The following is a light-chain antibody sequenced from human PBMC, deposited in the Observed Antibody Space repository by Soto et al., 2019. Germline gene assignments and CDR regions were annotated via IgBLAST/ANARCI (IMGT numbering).Light chain of an antibody. J-gene: IGKJ1*01. Sequence: EVVLTQSPATLSLSPGERATLSCRASQSVTIKLAWYQQKPGQAPRLLIYDASTRATGIPARFSGSGSGTDFTLTISSLEPEDFAVYYCHQRQSWPRTFGQGTKVDIK. CDR3: HQRQSWPRT. CDR1: QSVTIK. V-gene: IGKV3-11*01. CDR2: DAS.